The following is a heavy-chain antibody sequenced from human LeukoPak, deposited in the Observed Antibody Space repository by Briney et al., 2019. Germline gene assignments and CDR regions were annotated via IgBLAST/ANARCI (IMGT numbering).Heavy chain of an antibody. CDR2: ISSSSSYI. CDR3: ARARWGGYGFDY. J-gene: IGHJ4*02. V-gene: IGHV3-21*01. D-gene: IGHD5-12*01. CDR1: GFTFSSYS. Sequence: GGSLRLSCAASGFTFSSYSMNWVRQAPGKGLEWVSSISSSSSYIYYADSVKGRFTISRDNAKNSLYLQMNSLRAEDTAVYYCARARWGGYGFDYWGQGTLVTVSS.